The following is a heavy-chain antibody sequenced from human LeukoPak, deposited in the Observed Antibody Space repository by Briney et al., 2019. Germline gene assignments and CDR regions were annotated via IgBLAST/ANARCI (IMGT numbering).Heavy chain of an antibody. CDR3: ARGQNIAARKYYFDY. D-gene: IGHD6-6*01. CDR1: GGSISSYY. CDR2: IYYSGST. J-gene: IGHJ4*02. V-gene: IGHV4-59*12. Sequence: SETLSLTCTVSGGSISSYYWSWIRQPPGKGLEWIGYIYYSGSTNYNPSLKSRVTISVDTSKNQFSLKLSSVTAADTAVYYCARGQNIAARKYYFDYWGQGTLVTVSS.